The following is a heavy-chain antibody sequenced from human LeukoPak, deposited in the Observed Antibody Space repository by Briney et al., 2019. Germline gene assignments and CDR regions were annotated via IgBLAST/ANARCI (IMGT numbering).Heavy chain of an antibody. CDR2: INHSGST. CDR1: GGSFSGYY. V-gene: IGHV4-34*01. J-gene: IGHJ3*02. Sequence: PSETLSLTCAVYGGSFSGYYWSWIRQPPGKGLEWIGEINHSGSTNYNPSLKSRVTISVDTSKNQFSLKLSSVTAADTAVYYCACSYPTVTTYDAFDIWGQGTMVTVSS. D-gene: IGHD4-11*01. CDR3: ACSYPTVTTYDAFDI.